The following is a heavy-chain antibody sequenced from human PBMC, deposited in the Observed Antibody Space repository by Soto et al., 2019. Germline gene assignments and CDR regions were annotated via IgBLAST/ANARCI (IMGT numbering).Heavy chain of an antibody. CDR2: IYYNGNT. Sequence: QVQLQESGPGLVKPSQTLSLTCTVSGGSISSGDNYWSWIRQPPGKGLEWIGHIYYNGNTYYNPSLKSRLTISEDTSKNQFSLKLSSVTAADTAVYYCARWRGTTVGTFDIWGQGTMVTVSS. CDR3: ARWRGTTVGTFDI. J-gene: IGHJ3*02. D-gene: IGHD4-17*01. CDR1: GGSISSGDNY. V-gene: IGHV4-30-4*01.